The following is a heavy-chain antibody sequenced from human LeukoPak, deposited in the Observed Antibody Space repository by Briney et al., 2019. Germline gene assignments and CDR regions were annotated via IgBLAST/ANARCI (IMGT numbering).Heavy chain of an antibody. D-gene: IGHD3-22*01. J-gene: IGHJ4*02. V-gene: IGHV1-18*01. CDR1: GYTFTSYG. Sequence: ASVKVSCKASGYTFTSYGISWVRQAPGQGLEWMGWISAYNGNTNYAQKLQGRVTMTTDTSTSTAYMELRSLRSDDTAVYYCARLYYYDSSGYFTTARVGYFDYWGQGTLVTVSS. CDR2: ISAYNGNT. CDR3: ARLYYYDSSGYFTTARVGYFDY.